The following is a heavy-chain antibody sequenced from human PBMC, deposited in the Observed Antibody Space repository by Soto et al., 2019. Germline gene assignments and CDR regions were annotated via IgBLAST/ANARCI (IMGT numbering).Heavy chain of an antibody. CDR3: ARGGLKITMIVVVTMTLDY. Sequence: ASVKVSCKASGNSFTTYYMHWVRQAPGQGLEWMGWISAYNGNTNYAQKLQGRVTMTTDTSTSTAYMELRSLRSDDTAVYDCARGGLKITMIVVVTMTLDYWGQGTLVTVSS. J-gene: IGHJ4*02. CDR1: GNSFTTYY. V-gene: IGHV1-18*01. D-gene: IGHD3-22*01. CDR2: ISAYNGNT.